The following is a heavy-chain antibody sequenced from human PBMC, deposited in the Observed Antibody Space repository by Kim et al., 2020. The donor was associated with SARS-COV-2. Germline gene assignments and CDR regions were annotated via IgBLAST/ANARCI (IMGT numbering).Heavy chain of an antibody. V-gene: IGHV4-59*01. Sequence: SETLSLTCTVSGGSISSYYWSWIRQPPGKGLEWIGYIYYSGSTNYNPSLKSRVTISVDTSKNQFSLKLSSVTAADTAVYYCARDPLNGMDVWGQGTTVTVCS. CDR1: GGSISSYY. J-gene: IGHJ6*02. CDR3: ARDPLNGMDV. CDR2: IYYSGST.